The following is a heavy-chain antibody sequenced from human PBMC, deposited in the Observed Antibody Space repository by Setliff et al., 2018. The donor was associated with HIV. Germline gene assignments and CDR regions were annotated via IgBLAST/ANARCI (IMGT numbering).Heavy chain of an antibody. CDR3: ARAPISGGRFGSGIYY. J-gene: IGHJ4*02. Sequence: SETLSLTCSVSGDSIFISTYYWGWIRQPPGKRLECIGSIYYSGRTKYNPSLESRVTISVDTSKNQFSLKLSSVTAADTPVYYCARAPISGGRFGSGIYYWGQGTLVTVSS. CDR2: IYYSGRT. D-gene: IGHD2-15*01. CDR1: GDSIFISTYY. V-gene: IGHV4-39*07.